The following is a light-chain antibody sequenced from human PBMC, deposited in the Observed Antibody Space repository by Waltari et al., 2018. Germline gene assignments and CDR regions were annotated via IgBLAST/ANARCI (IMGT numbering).Light chain of an antibody. CDR1: QSISKY. J-gene: IGKJ1*01. CDR2: HAS. Sequence: EIVLTQSPGTLSLSPGERATLSGRASQSISKYLAWYPQKPGQAPRLLIYHASSRAAGIADRFSGSGSVADCSRSISRLEPEDFRVYYCQYYESLPVTFGQGTKVESK. CDR3: QYYESLPVT. V-gene: IGKV3-20*01.